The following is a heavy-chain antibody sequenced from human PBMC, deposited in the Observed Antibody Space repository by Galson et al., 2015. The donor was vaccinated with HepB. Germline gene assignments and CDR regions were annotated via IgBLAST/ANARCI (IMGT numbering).Heavy chain of an antibody. Sequence: SVKVSCKASGYTFTGYYMHWVRQAPGQGLEWMGWINPNSGGTNYAQKFQGWVTMTRDTSISTAYMELSRLRSDDTAVYYCAIPSLDSPTSYGMDVWGQGTTVTVSS. D-gene: IGHD2/OR15-2a*01. CDR2: INPNSGGT. CDR1: GYTFTGYY. J-gene: IGHJ6*02. CDR3: AIPSLDSPTSYGMDV. V-gene: IGHV1-2*04.